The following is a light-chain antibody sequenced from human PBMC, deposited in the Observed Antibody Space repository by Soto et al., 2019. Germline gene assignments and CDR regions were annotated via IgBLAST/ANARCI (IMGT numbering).Light chain of an antibody. CDR1: QSISSY. CDR3: QQSYSTPPA. J-gene: IGKJ1*01. CDR2: AAS. Sequence: DIQMTKSPSSLSASVGDRVPITCRASQSISSYLNWYQQKPGKAPKLLIYAASSLQSGVPSRFSASGSGTDFTLTISSLQPEDFATYYCQQSYSTPPAFGQGTKVDIK. V-gene: IGKV1-39*01.